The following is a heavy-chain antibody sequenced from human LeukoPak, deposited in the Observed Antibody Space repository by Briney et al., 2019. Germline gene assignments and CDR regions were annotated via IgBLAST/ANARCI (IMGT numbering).Heavy chain of an antibody. D-gene: IGHD1-26*01. J-gene: IGHJ4*02. V-gene: IGHV3-66*02. CDR1: GFTVSSTY. CDR2: MYSGGNT. CDR3: ARFQALRGSFRGCDF. Sequence: VGSLRLSCEASGFTVSSTYMNWVRQAPGKGLEWVSIMYSGGNTYYADSVKGRFTISRDNSRNTLYLQMNSLRTEDTALYYCARFQALRGSFRGCDFWGQGTQVTVSP.